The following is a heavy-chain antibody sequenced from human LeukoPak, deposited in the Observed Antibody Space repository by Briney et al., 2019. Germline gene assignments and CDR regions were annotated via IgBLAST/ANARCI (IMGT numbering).Heavy chain of an antibody. CDR3: AKETSRGTSGSPPDI. V-gene: IGHV3-23*01. J-gene: IGHJ3*02. CDR2: ISGSDDST. CDR1: GFTFSSYA. D-gene: IGHD3-10*01. Sequence: QPGGSLRLSCAASGFTFSSYAMNWIRQVPGKGLEWVSSISGSDDSTHYADSVKGRFSISRDNSKNTLDLQMNSLRVEDTAVYYCAKETSRGTSGSPPDIWGQGTMVTVSS.